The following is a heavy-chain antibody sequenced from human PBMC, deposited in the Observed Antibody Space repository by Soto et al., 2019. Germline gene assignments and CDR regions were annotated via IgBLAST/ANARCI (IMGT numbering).Heavy chain of an antibody. J-gene: IGHJ6*02. CDR3: ARSQGSSTSLDIYYDFYYGMDV. CDR2: IIPISGTA. CDR1: GGTFSSYA. V-gene: IGHV1-69*01. D-gene: IGHD2-2*01. Sequence: QVQLVQSGAEVKKPGSSVKVSCKASGGTFSSYAISWVRQAPGQGLEWMGGIIPISGTANYAQKFQGRVTITADESTSTASMELSSLRAEDTAVYYCARSQGSSTSLDIYYDFYYGMDVWGQGTTITVSS.